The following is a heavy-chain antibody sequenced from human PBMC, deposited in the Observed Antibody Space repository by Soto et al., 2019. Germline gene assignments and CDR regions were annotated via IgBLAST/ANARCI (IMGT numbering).Heavy chain of an antibody. CDR1: GASMSSVAYY. Sequence: SETLSLTCSVSGASMSSVAYYWNWIRQHPGKGLEWIAYIYHNGDTHYNPSLRSRITISVDTSKSQFSLKLTSVTDADTAVYYCASSYSGYLDNWGQGTLVTVSS. D-gene: IGHD3-22*01. J-gene: IGHJ4*02. CDR2: IYHNGDT. CDR3: ASSYSGYLDN. V-gene: IGHV4-31*03.